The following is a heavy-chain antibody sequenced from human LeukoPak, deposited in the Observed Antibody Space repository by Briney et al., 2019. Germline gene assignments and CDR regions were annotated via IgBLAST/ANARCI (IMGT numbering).Heavy chain of an antibody. J-gene: IGHJ4*02. D-gene: IGHD6-19*01. CDR3: ARDRYSSLGPVDY. Sequence: GGSLRLSCAASGFTFSSDSMNWVRQAPGKGLEWVSSISSSSSYIYYADSVKGRFTISRDNAKNSLYLQMNSLRAEDTAVYYCARDRYSSLGPVDYWGQGTLVTVSS. V-gene: IGHV3-21*01. CDR1: GFTFSSDS. CDR2: ISSSSSYI.